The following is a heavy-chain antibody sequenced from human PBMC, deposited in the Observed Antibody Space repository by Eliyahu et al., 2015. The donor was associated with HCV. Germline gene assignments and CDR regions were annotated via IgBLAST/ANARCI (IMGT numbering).Heavy chain of an antibody. V-gene: IGHV3-48*03. D-gene: IGHD3-9*01. J-gene: IGHJ4*02. CDR1: GFTFSSYE. CDR3: ATRLSHYDILTGYYIHWGGGFDY. CDR2: ISSSGSTI. Sequence: EVQLVESGGGLVQPGGSLRLSCAASGFTFSSYEMNWVRQAPGKGLEWVSYISSSGSTIYYADSVKGRFTISRDNAKNSLYLQMNSLRAEDTAVYYCATRLSHYDILTGYYIHWGGGFDYWGQGTLVTVSS.